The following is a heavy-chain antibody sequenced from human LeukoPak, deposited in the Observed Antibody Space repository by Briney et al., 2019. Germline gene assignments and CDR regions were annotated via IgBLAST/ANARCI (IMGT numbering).Heavy chain of an antibody. J-gene: IGHJ4*02. CDR1: GFTFGSYA. CDR2: ISGSGANT. V-gene: IGHV3-23*01. CDR3: ATLSDAIAAAGTRNY. D-gene: IGHD6-13*01. Sequence: GGSLRLSCAASGFTFGSYAMSWVRQAPGKGLEWVSTISGSGANTYYADSVNGRFTISRDNSKNMLHLQMSSLRAEDTAVYYCATLSDAIAAAGTRNYWGQGTLVTVSS.